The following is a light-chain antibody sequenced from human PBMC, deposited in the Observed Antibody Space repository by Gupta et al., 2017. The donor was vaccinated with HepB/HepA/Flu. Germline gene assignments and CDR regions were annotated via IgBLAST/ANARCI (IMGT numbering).Light chain of an antibody. J-gene: IGLJ2*01. CDR1: TIGSKS. CDR2: DDN. Sequence: SVSVAPGQTARIACGGNTIGSKSAHWYQQKSGQAPVLVVYDDNVRPSGIPERFSASNSGNTATLTISRFEAGDEADYYCHVWDSSDVVFGGGTKLTVL. V-gene: IGLV3-21*02. CDR3: HVWDSSDVV.